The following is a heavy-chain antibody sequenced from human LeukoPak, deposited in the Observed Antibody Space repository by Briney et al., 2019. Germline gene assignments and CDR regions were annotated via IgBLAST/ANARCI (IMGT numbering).Heavy chain of an antibody. V-gene: IGHV1-2*06. D-gene: IGHD3-3*01. Sequence: ASVKVSCKASGYTFTGYYMHWVRQAPGQGLEWMGRINPNSGGTNYAQKFQGRVTMTRDTSISTAYMELSRLRSGDTAVYCCARAWSRRNPYDAFDIWGQGTMVTVSS. J-gene: IGHJ3*02. CDR3: ARAWSRRNPYDAFDI. CDR2: INPNSGGT. CDR1: GYTFTGYY.